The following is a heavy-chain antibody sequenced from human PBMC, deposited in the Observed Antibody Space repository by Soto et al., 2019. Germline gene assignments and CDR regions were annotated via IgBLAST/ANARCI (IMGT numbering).Heavy chain of an antibody. D-gene: IGHD2-8*01. Sequence: ASVKVSCKASGYTFTGYYMHWVRQAPVQGLEWMGWINPNSGGTNYAQKFQGRVTMTRDTSISTAYMELSRLRSDDTAVYYCARDPRPDIVLMVYAHRGFDPWGQGTLVTVSS. CDR3: ARDPRPDIVLMVYAHRGFDP. J-gene: IGHJ5*02. CDR2: INPNSGGT. CDR1: GYTFTGYY. V-gene: IGHV1-2*02.